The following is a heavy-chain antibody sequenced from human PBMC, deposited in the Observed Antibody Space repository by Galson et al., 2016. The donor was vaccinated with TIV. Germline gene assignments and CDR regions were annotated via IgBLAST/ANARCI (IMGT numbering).Heavy chain of an antibody. CDR2: FDPEDGEA. V-gene: IGHV1-24*01. Sequence: SVKVSCKVSEYTLSEVSIHWVRQAPGKGLEWMGGFDPEDGEAIYAQKFQGRVTITEDTSTDTAYMGLGSLKSEDTAVYYCVMGGYSGFGDYWGQGTLVTVSS. CDR3: VMGGYSGFGDY. CDR1: EYTLSEVS. J-gene: IGHJ4*02. D-gene: IGHD5-12*01.